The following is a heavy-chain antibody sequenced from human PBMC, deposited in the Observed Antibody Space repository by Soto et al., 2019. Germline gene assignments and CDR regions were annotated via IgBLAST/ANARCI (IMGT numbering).Heavy chain of an antibody. CDR2: IYHSGST. CDR3: ARSGGSSVTSTGFDY. D-gene: IGHD2-15*01. CDR1: GGSISSSNW. V-gene: IGHV4-4*02. Sequence: SETLSLTCAVSGGSISSSNWWSWVRQPPGKGLEWIGEIYHSGSTNYNPSLKSRVTISVDKSKNQFSLKLSSVTAADTAVYYCARSGGSSVTSTGFDYWGQGTLVTVSS. J-gene: IGHJ4*02.